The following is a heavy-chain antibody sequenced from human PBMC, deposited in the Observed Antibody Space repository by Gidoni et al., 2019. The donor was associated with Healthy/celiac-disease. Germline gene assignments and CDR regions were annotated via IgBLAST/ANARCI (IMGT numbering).Heavy chain of an antibody. CDR1: GFTFSSYG. Sequence: QVQLVESGGGVVQPGRSLRLSCAASGFTFSSYGMHWVRQAPGKGLEWVAVIWYDGSNKYYADSVKGRFTIARDNSKNTLYLQMNSLRSEDTAVYYCARDSEAYCGGDCYSPFDYWGQGTLVTVSS. J-gene: IGHJ4*02. V-gene: IGHV3-33*01. CDR2: IWYDGSNK. D-gene: IGHD2-21*01. CDR3: ARDSEAYCGGDCYSPFDY.